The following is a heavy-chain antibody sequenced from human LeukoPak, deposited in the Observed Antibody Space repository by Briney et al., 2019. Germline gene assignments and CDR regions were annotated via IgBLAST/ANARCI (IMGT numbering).Heavy chain of an antibody. D-gene: IGHD5-12*01. V-gene: IGHV3-7*01. CDR1: GFTFSNYW. CDR2: IKQDGSEK. Sequence: PGGSLRLSCAASGFTFSNYWMSWVRQAPGKGLEWVANIKQDGSEKYYVDSVKGRFTISRDNAKNSLYLQMSSLRAEDTAVYYCAKDATTGSGYDRDYWGQGTLVTVSS. CDR3: AKDATTGSGYDRDY. J-gene: IGHJ4*02.